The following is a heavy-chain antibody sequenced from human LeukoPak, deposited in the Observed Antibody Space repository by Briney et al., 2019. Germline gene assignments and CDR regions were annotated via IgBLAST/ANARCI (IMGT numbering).Heavy chain of an antibody. CDR1: GYTFTSYG. J-gene: IGHJ4*02. D-gene: IGHD3-22*01. CDR3: ARQLTHYSDTGVYSDF. CDR2: VSTYNGKT. V-gene: IGHV1-18*01. Sequence: ASVKVSCKASGYTFTSYGINWVRQAPGQGLEWMGWVSTYNGKTKYTQKVQGRVTMTTDTSTSTVYMDLWSQRSDDTAVYYCARQLTHYSDTGVYSDFWGQGTLVTVSS.